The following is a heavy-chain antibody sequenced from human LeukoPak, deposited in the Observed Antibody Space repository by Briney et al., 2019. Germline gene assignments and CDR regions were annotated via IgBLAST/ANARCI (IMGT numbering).Heavy chain of an antibody. J-gene: IGHJ4*02. CDR1: GFTFSSYS. D-gene: IGHD3-10*01. CDR3: AKDHLGSMVRGAVDY. Sequence: PGGSLRLSCAASGFTFSSYSMNWVRQAPGKGLEWVSAISGSGGSTYYADSVKGRFTISRDNSKNTLYLQMNSLRAEDTAVYYCAKDHLGSMVRGAVDYWGQGTLVTVSS. CDR2: ISGSGGST. V-gene: IGHV3-23*01.